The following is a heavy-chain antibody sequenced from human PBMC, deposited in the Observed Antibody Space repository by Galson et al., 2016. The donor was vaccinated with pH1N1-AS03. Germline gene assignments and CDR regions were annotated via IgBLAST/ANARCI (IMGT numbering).Heavy chain of an antibody. D-gene: IGHD3-16*01. Sequence: SLRLSCAASGFTINNNYMSWVRHAPGKGLEWVSVIYGGGGTFYADSVKGRFTISRDNSKNTVYLQMNSLRVEDTAVYYCAREPWGSTQGEYWGQGTLVTVSS. CDR1: GFTINNNY. CDR2: IYGGGGT. CDR3: AREPWGSTQGEY. V-gene: IGHV3-53*01. J-gene: IGHJ4*02.